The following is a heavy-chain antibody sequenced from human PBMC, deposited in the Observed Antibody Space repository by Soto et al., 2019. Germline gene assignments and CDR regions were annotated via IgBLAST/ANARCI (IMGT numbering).Heavy chain of an antibody. V-gene: IGHV1-3*05. Sequence: QAQLVQSGAEEKKPGASVKVSCKASGYTFTSYAMHWVRQAPGQRLEWMGWINAGNGNTKYSQKFQGRVTITRDTSASTAYMALSSLRSEDTAVYYCARSIVVVTALDYWGQGTLVTVSS. D-gene: IGHD2-21*02. CDR2: INAGNGNT. J-gene: IGHJ4*02. CDR3: ARSIVVVTALDY. CDR1: GYTFTSYA.